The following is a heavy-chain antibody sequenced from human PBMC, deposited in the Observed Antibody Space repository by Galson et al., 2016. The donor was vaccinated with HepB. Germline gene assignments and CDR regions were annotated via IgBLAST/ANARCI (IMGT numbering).Heavy chain of an antibody. CDR1: GASIEDNQ. J-gene: IGHJ6*02. CDR2: IDDSGNI. V-gene: IGHV4-59*13. D-gene: IGHD3-16*01. CDR3: ARDVGHLYGLRFFYGMDV. Sequence: ETLSLTCTVSGASIEDNQWSWIRQPPGKGLEWIGYIDDSGNIKYSPSLQSRVTISIDASKNQFSLNVTPVTGGDTAVYFCARDVGHLYGLRFFYGMDVWGQGTTVTVS.